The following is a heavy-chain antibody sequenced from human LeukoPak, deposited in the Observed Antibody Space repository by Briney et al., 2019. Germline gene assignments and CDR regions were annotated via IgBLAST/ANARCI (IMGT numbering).Heavy chain of an antibody. D-gene: IGHD3-9*01. J-gene: IGHJ4*01. Sequence: SETLSLTCTVSGGSISSYYWSWLRPPPGKGLEWIGYIYYSGSTNYNPSLKSRVPISVDTSKTHFSLKLSSVTAADTAVYYCARLNYDILTGYPQIAYWGQEPWSPSPQ. CDR3: ARLNYDILTGYPQIAY. CDR1: GGSISSYY. V-gene: IGHV4-59*01. CDR2: IYYSGST.